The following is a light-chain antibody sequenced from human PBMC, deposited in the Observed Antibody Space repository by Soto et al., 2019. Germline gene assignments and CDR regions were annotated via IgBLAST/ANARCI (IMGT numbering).Light chain of an antibody. CDR1: QSIRYY. V-gene: IGKV1-5*01. CDR3: QHRNSYSQT. Sequence: DIQLTQSPPTLSASVGDRVTITCRASQSIRYYLAWYQQMPGKAPKLLIYGASSLQSGVPSRFSGSGSGTEFTLTISSLQPDDFATYCCQHRNSYSQTFGQGTKVEIK. CDR2: GAS. J-gene: IGKJ1*01.